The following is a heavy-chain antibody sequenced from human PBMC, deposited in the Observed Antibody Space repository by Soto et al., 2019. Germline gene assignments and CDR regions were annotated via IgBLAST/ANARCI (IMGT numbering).Heavy chain of an antibody. D-gene: IGHD2-2*01. Sequence: PSETLSLTCTVSGGSISSYYWSWIRQPPGKGLEWIGYIYYSGSTNYNPSLKSRVTISVDTSKNQFSLKLSSVTAADTAVYYCARGNIVVVPNLSWFDPWGQGTLVPVSS. CDR1: GGSISSYY. CDR2: IYYSGST. CDR3: ARGNIVVVPNLSWFDP. J-gene: IGHJ5*02. V-gene: IGHV4-59*01.